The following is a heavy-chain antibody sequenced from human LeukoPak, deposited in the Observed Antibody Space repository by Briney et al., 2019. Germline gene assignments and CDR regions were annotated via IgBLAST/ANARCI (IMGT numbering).Heavy chain of an antibody. J-gene: IGHJ4*02. D-gene: IGHD3-3*01. CDR2: FDPEDGET. CDR1: GYSLRDLS. CDR3: ATAFTIFGVVTMSLGLDY. V-gene: IGHV1-24*01. Sequence: ASVKVSCKVSGYSLRDLSMHWVRQAPGKGLEWVGGFDPEDGETVFAPRFQGRVTMTEDTSTDTAYMELSSLRSEDTAVYYCATAFTIFGVVTMSLGLDYWGQGTLVTVSS.